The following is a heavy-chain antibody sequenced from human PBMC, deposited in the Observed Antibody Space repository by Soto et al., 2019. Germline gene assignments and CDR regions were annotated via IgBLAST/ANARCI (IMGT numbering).Heavy chain of an antibody. CDR2: IYYSGST. J-gene: IGHJ5*02. Sequence: SETLSLTCTVSGGSISSGDYYWSWIRQPPGKGLEWIGYIYYSGSTYYNPSLKSRVTISVDASKNQFSLKLSSVTAADTAVYYCARAGSSGYYLSWFDPWGQGTLVTVSS. CDR1: GGSISSGDYY. CDR3: ARAGSSGYYLSWFDP. D-gene: IGHD3-22*01. V-gene: IGHV4-30-4*01.